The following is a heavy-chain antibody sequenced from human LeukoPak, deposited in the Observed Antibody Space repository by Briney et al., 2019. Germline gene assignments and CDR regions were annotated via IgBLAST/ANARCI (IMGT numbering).Heavy chain of an antibody. Sequence: GGSLRLSCAASSFTSTSYWTSWVRQTPGKGLECVAIILQDGSEKHYVASVKGRFTISRDNAKNSVYLQMNGLRAEDMAVYYCARAGAYSSLSPAGLWGQGTLVTVSS. J-gene: IGHJ4*02. CDR1: SFTSTSYW. CDR2: ILQDGSEK. CDR3: ARAGAYSSLSPAGL. V-gene: IGHV3-7*01. D-gene: IGHD3-22*01.